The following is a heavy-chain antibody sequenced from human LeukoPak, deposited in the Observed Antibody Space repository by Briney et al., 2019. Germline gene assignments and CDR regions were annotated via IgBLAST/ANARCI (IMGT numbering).Heavy chain of an antibody. J-gene: IGHJ6*03. D-gene: IGHD2-15*01. CDR3: ARTTEGYCRGVSCYYYYYYMDV. Sequence: TSETLSLTCTVSGGSISSYYWSWLRQPPGKGLEWIGYIYYSGSTNYNPSLKSRVTISVDTSKNQFSLKLSSVTAADTAVYYCARTTEGYCRGVSCYYYYYYMDVWGKGTTVTVSS. CDR1: GGSISSYY. V-gene: IGHV4-59*01. CDR2: IYYSGST.